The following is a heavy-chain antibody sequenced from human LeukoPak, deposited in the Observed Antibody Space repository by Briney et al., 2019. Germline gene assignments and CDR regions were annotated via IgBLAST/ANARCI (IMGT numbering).Heavy chain of an antibody. J-gene: IGHJ4*02. CDR1: GGSFSGYY. CDR3: ARGIAALY. CDR2: INHSGST. D-gene: IGHD6-13*01. Sequence: KPSETLSLTCAVYGGSFSGYYWSWIRQPPGKGLEWIGEINHSGSTNYNPSLKSRVTISVDTSKNQFSLKLSSVTAADTAVYYCARGIAALYWGQGTLVTVSS. V-gene: IGHV4-34*01.